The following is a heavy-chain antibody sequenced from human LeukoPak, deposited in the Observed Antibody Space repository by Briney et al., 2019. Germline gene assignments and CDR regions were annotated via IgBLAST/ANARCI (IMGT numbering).Heavy chain of an antibody. V-gene: IGHV3-53*01. J-gene: IGHJ4*02. CDR2: LYSDGNT. CDR1: GFTVITND. D-gene: IGHD1-14*01. CDR3: ARGVEPLAANTLAY. Sequence: GGSLSLSCAVSGFTVITNDMTWVRQAPGKGLEWVSVLYSDGNTKYADSVQGRFTISRDNSKNTLYLEMNSLSPDDTAVYYCARGVEPLAANTLAYWGQGTLVTVSS.